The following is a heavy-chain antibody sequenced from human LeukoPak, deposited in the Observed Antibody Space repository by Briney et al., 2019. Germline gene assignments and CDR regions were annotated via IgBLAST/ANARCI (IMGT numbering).Heavy chain of an antibody. Sequence: SETLSLTCAVYGGPFSGYYWSWIRQPPGKGLEWIGEINHSGSTNYNPSLKSRVTISVDTSKNQFSLKLSSVTAADTAVYYCARGLGYCSSTSCVLFDYWGQGTLVTVSS. CDR2: INHSGST. D-gene: IGHD2-2*01. J-gene: IGHJ4*02. CDR1: GGPFSGYY. CDR3: ARGLGYCSSTSCVLFDY. V-gene: IGHV4-34*01.